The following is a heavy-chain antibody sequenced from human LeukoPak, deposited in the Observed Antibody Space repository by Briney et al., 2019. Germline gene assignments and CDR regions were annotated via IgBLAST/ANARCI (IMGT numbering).Heavy chain of an antibody. CDR1: GFTFSSYS. V-gene: IGHV3-21*01. CDR2: ISSSSCYI. J-gene: IGHJ4*02. Sequence: PEGSLRLSCAASGFTFSSYSMNWVRQAPGKGLEWVSSISSSSCYIYYADSVKGRFTISRDNAKNSLYLQMNSLRAEDTAVYYCARQGKLLWFGELPPAIENWGQGTLVTVSS. CDR3: ARQGKLLWFGELPPAIEN. D-gene: IGHD3-10*01.